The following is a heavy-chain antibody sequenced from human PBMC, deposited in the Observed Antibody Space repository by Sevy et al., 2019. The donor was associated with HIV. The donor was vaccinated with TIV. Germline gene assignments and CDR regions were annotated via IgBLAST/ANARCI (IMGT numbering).Heavy chain of an antibody. D-gene: IGHD5-18*01. V-gene: IGHV3-30*18. Sequence: GESLKISCAASGLTFSTYGMHWVRQAPGKGLEWVAVISYDGNIQYYADSVKGRFTVSRDNSKNTLYLQMNSLRAEDSAVYYCAKDQGGYNYAPGYWGQGILVTVSS. CDR3: AKDQGGYNYAPGY. CDR2: ISYDGNIQ. CDR1: GLTFSTYG. J-gene: IGHJ4*02.